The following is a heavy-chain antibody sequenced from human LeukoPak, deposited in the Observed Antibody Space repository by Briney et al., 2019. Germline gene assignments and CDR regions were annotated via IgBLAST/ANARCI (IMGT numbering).Heavy chain of an antibody. J-gene: IGHJ4*02. CDR3: ARCYASGSYGMDY. V-gene: IGHV3-21*01. CDR2: ISSSSRYI. Sequence: GGSLRLSCEGSGFTFSNYWMGWVRRAPGKGLQWVASISSSSRYIYYADSVKGRFTVSRDNAKNSLSLQMNSLGAEDTALYYCARCYASGSYGMDYWGQGTLVTVSS. CDR1: GFTFSNYW. D-gene: IGHD3-10*01.